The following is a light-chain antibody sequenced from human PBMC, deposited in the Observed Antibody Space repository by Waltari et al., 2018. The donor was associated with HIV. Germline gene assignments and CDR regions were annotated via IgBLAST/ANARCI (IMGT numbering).Light chain of an antibody. CDR1: QSVSSTY. CDR3: QQYANSAPIT. J-gene: IGKJ5*01. V-gene: IGKV3-20*01. CDR2: GAS. Sequence: EIVLTQSPDTLSLSPGERATLSCRASQSVSSTYLAWYQQKTGQAPRLLIYGASSRATGIPARFSGSGSGTVFSLTISRLEPEDFAVYSCQQYANSAPITFGQGTRLEIK.